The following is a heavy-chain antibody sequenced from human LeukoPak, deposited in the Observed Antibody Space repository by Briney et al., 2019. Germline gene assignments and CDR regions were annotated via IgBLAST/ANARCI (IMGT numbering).Heavy chain of an antibody. CDR2: ISGSGGST. Sequence: GGSLRLSCAASGFTFSSYAMSWVRQAPGKGLEWVSAISGSGGSTYYADSVKGRFTISRVNSKNTLYLQMSSLRAEDTAVYYCAKDRDYYGSGEYGGWGQGTLVTVSS. V-gene: IGHV3-23*01. J-gene: IGHJ4*02. D-gene: IGHD3-10*01. CDR1: GFTFSSYA. CDR3: AKDRDYYGSGEYGG.